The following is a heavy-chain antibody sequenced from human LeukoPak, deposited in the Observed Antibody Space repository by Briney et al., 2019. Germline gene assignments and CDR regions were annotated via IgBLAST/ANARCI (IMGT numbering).Heavy chain of an antibody. V-gene: IGHV1-24*01. CDR1: GYSLTDLS. CDR2: FDPEDGET. CDR3: ARFQASEFRGFDH. D-gene: IGHD3-10*01. Sequence: ASVKVSCKVSGYSLTDLSMHWVRHAPGKGLEWMGGFDPEDGETLYAQRFQGRFNMTTDTSTSTVYLELQTLTSDDTAIYYCARFQASEFRGFDHWGQGTLITVSS. J-gene: IGHJ4*02.